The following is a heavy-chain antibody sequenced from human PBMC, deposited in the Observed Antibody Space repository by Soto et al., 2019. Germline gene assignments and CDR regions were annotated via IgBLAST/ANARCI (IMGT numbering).Heavy chain of an antibody. CDR1: GFTFSNYP. J-gene: IGHJ4*02. V-gene: IGHV3-23*01. D-gene: IGHD6-19*01. CDR3: EKFIPQVGWQLDF. Sequence: EVQLLESGGGLVQPGESLRLSCAASGFTFSNYPMAWVRQAPGKGLEWVSDISGPASATYYTDSVKGRFTVSRDNSKNTMYLQVDSLRAEDTAVYYCEKFIPQVGWQLDFWGQGTLVTVSS. CDR2: ISGPASAT.